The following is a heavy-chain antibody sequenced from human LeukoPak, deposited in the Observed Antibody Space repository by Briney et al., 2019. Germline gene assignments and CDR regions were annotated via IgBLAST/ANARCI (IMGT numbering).Heavy chain of an antibody. J-gene: IGHJ6*02. CDR2: IYYSGST. V-gene: IGHV4-59*01. Sequence: SETLSLTCTVSGGSISSYYWSWIRQPPGKGLEWIGYIYYSGSTNYNPSLKSRVTISVDTSKNQFSLKLSSVTAADTAVYYCARGNYDILTGYMRYGMDVWGQGTTVTVSS. CDR3: ARGNYDILTGYMRYGMDV. CDR1: GGSISSYY. D-gene: IGHD3-9*01.